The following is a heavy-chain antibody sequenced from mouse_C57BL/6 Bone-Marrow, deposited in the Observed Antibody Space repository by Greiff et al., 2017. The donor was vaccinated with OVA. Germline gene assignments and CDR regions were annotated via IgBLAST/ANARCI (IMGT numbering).Heavy chain of an antibody. J-gene: IGHJ1*03. CDR1: GYTFTSYW. V-gene: IGHV1-7*01. Sequence: VQLQQSGAELAKPGASVKLSCKASGYTFTSYWMHWVKQRPGQGLEWIGYINPSSGYTKYNQKFKDKATLTADKYSSTAYLQLSSLTYEDSAVYYCARGWYFDVWGTGTTVTVSS. CDR2: INPSSGYT. CDR3: ARGWYFDV.